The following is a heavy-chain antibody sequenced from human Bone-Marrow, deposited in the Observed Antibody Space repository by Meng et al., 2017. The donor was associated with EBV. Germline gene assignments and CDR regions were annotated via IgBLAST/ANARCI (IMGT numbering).Heavy chain of an antibody. CDR1: GFTFSSYG. CDR3: AKDLDLYFDY. V-gene: IGHV3-30*18. J-gene: IGHJ4*02. CDR2: ISYDGSNK. Sequence: GQVVGAGGGVVQPGRSLRLSCAASGFTFSSYGMHWVRQAPGKGLEWVAVISYDGSNKYYADSVKGRFTISRDNSKNTLYLQMNSLRAEDTAVYYCAKDLDLYFDYWGQGTLVTVSS.